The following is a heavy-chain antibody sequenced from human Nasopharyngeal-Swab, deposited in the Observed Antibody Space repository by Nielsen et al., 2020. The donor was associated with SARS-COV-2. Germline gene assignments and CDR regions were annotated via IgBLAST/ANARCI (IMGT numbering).Heavy chain of an antibody. V-gene: IGHV3-30-3*01. CDR2: ISYDGSNK. D-gene: IGHD1/OR15-1a*01. CDR1: GFTFSSYA. Sequence: GESLKISCAASGFTFSSYAMHWVRQAPGKGLEWVAVISYDGSNKYYSDSVKGRFTISRDNSKNTLYLQMNSLRAEDTAVYYCARGRTGNYYYGMDVWGRGTTVTVSS. J-gene: IGHJ6*02. CDR3: ARGRTGNYYYGMDV.